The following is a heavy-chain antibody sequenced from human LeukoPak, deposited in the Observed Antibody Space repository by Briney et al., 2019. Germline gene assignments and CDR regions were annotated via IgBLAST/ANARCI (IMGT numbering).Heavy chain of an antibody. D-gene: IGHD2-2*01. J-gene: IGHJ6*03. V-gene: IGHV3-20*04. Sequence: PGGSLRLSCAASGFTFDDYGMSWVRQAPGKGLEWVSGINWNGGSTGYADSMKGRFTISRDNAKNSLYLQMNSLRAEDTALYYCARVSCSSTSCYGGYYYYMDVWGKGTTVTVSS. CDR2: INWNGGST. CDR3: ARVSCSSTSCYGGYYYYMDV. CDR1: GFTFDDYG.